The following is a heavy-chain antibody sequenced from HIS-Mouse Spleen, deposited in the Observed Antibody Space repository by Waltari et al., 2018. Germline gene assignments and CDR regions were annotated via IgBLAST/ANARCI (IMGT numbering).Heavy chain of an antibody. V-gene: IGHV4-59*01. CDR2: YYSGST. CDR3: ARASRDLLLPRYFDL. CDR1: GRSISSYY. Sequence: QVQLQESGPGLVKPSETLSLTCTVSGRSISSYYWSLIRQPPGKGLEWIGYYSGSTNYNPSLKSRVTISVDTSKNQFSLKLSSVTAADTAVYYCARASRDLLLPRYFDLWGRGTLVTVSS. J-gene: IGHJ2*01.